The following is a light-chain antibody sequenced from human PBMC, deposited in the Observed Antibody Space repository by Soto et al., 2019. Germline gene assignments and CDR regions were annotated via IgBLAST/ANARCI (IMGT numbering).Light chain of an antibody. CDR2: DAS. CDR3: QQYLTLPLT. J-gene: IGKJ5*01. V-gene: IGKV1-33*01. CDR1: QDITDS. Sequence: DIQMTRSPSSLSASVGDRVTITCRASQDITDSLNWYQHKPGEAPKLLIYDASNLETGVPSRFSGSGSGTDFTFTISSLQPEDIATYYCQQYLTLPLTFGQGARLEI.